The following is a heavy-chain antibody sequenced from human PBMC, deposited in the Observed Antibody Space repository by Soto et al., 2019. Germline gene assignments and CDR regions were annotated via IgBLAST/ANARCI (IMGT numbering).Heavy chain of an antibody. CDR1: RVTFSSYW. CDR3: ARDYLMGATPLDAFDI. D-gene: IGHD1-26*01. Sequence: GGSLRLSCAAARVTFSSYWMSWVRLAPGKGLEWVANIKQDGSEKYYVDSVKGRFTISRDNAKNSLYLQMNSLRAEDTAVYYCARDYLMGATPLDAFDIWGQGTMVTVSS. CDR2: IKQDGSEK. V-gene: IGHV3-7*01. J-gene: IGHJ3*02.